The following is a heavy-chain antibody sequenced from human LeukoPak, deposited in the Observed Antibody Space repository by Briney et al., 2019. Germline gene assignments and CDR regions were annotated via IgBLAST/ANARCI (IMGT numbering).Heavy chain of an antibody. D-gene: IGHD3-10*01. V-gene: IGHV4-30-2*01. CDR3: ARGSGDY. J-gene: IGHJ4*02. CDR2: IYHSGST. Sequence: PSETLSLTCAVSGGSISSGGYSWSWIRQPPGKGLEWIGYIYHSGSTYYNPSLKSRVTISVDRSKNQFSLKLSSVTAADTAVYYCARGSGDYWGQGTLVTVSS. CDR1: GGSISSGGYS.